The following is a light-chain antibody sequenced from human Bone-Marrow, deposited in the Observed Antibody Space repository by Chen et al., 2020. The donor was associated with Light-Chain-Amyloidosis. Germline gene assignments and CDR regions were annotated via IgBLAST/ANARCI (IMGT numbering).Light chain of an antibody. CDR2: RDT. CDR1: ALPTKY. Sequence: SYELTQPPSVSVSPGQTARITCSGDALPTKYAYWYQQKPGQAPVLVIHRDTERPSGISERYSGSSSGTTATSSNSGVQAEAEADYHCQAADSSGTYAVIFGGGSKLTVL. V-gene: IGLV3-25*03. CDR3: QAADSSGTYAVI. J-gene: IGLJ2*01.